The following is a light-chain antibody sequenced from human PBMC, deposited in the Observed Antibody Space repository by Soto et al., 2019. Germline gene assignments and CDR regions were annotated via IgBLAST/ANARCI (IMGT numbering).Light chain of an antibody. Sequence: IVLTQSPGTLSLSPGERATLSCRASQSVRSYFLAWYQQKPGQAPRLLFYATSIRATGIPDRFSVSGSETDFTRPITRLEPEDFAVYYCQHYRPSARTFGQGTKWEIK. V-gene: IGKV3-20*01. CDR3: QHYRPSART. J-gene: IGKJ2*01. CDR1: QSVRSYF. CDR2: ATS.